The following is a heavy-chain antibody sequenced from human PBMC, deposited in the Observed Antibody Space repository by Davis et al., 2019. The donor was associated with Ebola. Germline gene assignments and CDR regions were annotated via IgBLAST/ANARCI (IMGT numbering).Heavy chain of an antibody. CDR2: ISYDGSNK. Sequence: GESLKISCAASGFTFSLYGMHWVRQAPGKGLEWVAVISYDGSNKYYADSVKGRFTISRDNSKNTLYLQMNSLRAEDTAVYYCAKEAGDGPRSYFDYWGQGTLVTDAS. V-gene: IGHV3-30*18. CDR1: GFTFSLYG. J-gene: IGHJ4*02. D-gene: IGHD5-24*01. CDR3: AKEAGDGPRSYFDY.